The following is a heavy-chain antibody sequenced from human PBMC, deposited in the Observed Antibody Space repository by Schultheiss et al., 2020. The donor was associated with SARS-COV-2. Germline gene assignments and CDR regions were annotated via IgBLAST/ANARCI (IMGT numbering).Heavy chain of an antibody. CDR2: ISYDGSNK. CDR1: GFTFDDYA. CDR3: AKDSGEWELLDY. J-gene: IGHJ4*02. D-gene: IGHD1-26*01. Sequence: GGSLRLSCAASGFTFDDYAMHWVRQAPGKGLEWVAVISYDGSNKYYADSVKGRFTVSRDNSKNTLYLQMNSLRAEDTAVYYCAKDSGEWELLDYWGQGTLVTVSS. V-gene: IGHV3-30*18.